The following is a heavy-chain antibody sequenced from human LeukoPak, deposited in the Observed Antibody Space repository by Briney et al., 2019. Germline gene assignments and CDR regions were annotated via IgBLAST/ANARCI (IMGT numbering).Heavy chain of an antibody. CDR1: GGSISSGGYY. Sequence: SQTLSLTCTVSGGSISSGGYYWSWIRQHPGKGLEWIGYIYYSGSTYYNPSLKSRVTISVDTSKNQFSLKLSSVTAADTAVYYCARTSIVVVTAIYFDYWGQGTLDTVSS. CDR3: ARTSIVVVTAIYFDY. J-gene: IGHJ4*02. CDR2: IYYSGST. V-gene: IGHV4-31*03. D-gene: IGHD2-21*02.